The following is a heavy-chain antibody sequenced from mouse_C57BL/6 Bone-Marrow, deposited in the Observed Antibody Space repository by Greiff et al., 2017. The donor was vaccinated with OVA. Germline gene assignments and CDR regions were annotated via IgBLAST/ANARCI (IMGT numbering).Heavy chain of an antibody. J-gene: IGHJ2*01. CDR3: LDYGSSYGY. CDR1: GYSFTSYY. CDR2: IYPGSGNT. Sequence: VQVVESGPELVKPGASVKISCKASGYSFTSYYIHWVKQRPGQGLEWIGWIYPGSGNTKYNEKFKGKATLTADTSSSTAYMQLSSLTSEDSAVYYCLDYGSSYGYWGQGTTLTVSS. D-gene: IGHD1-1*01. V-gene: IGHV1-66*01.